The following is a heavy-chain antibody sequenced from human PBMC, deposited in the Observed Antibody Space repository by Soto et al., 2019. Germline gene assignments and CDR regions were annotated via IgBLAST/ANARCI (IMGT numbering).Heavy chain of an antibody. CDR1: GYTFTNYW. V-gene: IGHV5-10-1*01. Sequence: PGESLKISCKGSGYTFTNYWMSWVRQMPGKGLEWMGNINPSDSYTNYSPSFQGHVTISADKSISTAYLQWSSLEASDTAMYYCARLGGYDQYYYGMDVWGQGTRVTVSS. J-gene: IGHJ6*02. CDR2: INPSDSYT. D-gene: IGHD5-12*01. CDR3: ARLGGYDQYYYGMDV.